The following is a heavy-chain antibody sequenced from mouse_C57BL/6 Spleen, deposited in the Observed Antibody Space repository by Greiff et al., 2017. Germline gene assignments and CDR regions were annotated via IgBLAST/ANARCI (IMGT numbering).Heavy chain of an antibody. D-gene: IGHD1-1*01. CDR1: GYTFTSYW. CDR2: IDPSDSYT. V-gene: IGHV1-69*01. Sequence: QVQLQQPGAELVMPGASVKLSCKASGYTFTSYWMHWVKQRPGQGLEWIGEIDPSDSYTNYNQKFKGKSTLTVDKSSSTAYMQLSSLTSEDSAVYYCARRWTPYYGSSPYYFDYWGQGTTLTVSS. CDR3: ARRWTPYYGSSPYYFDY. J-gene: IGHJ2*01.